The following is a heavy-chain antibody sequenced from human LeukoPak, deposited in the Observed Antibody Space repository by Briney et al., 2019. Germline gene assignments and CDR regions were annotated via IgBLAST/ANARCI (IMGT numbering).Heavy chain of an antibody. Sequence: SETLSLTCTVSGDSISSSSYYWGWIRQTPGKGLEWIGSIYYGGITYYNSSLKSRVTISVDTSKNQFSLKLSSVTAADTAVYYCARRGGGSPHFDSWGQGTLVTVSS. CDR3: ARRGGGSPHFDS. D-gene: IGHD2-15*01. J-gene: IGHJ4*02. CDR2: IYYGGIT. V-gene: IGHV4-39*01. CDR1: GDSISSSSYY.